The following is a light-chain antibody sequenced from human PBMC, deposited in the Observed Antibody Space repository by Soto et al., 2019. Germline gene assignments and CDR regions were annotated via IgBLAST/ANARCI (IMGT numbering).Light chain of an antibody. J-gene: IGKJ1*01. CDR1: QSVSSST. V-gene: IGKV3-20*01. Sequence: EIVLTQSPGTLSLSPGERATLSCRASQSVSSSTLAWYQQRPGQAPRLLIYGASSRATGIPDRFSGSGSGTDFTLTISRLEPEDLAVYYCHQYGRTFGQGTKVELK. CDR2: GAS. CDR3: HQYGRT.